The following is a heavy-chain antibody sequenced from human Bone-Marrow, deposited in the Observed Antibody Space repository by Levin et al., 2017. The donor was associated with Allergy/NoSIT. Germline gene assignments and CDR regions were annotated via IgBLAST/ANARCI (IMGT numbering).Heavy chain of an antibody. Sequence: GGSLRLSCAASGFTFSNYHMHWVRQAPGKGLEWVAVISYDESNKYYAESVKGRFTISRDNSKNTLYLQMNSLRAEDTAVYYCASDGAYWGQGTLVTVSS. CDR1: GFTFSNYH. J-gene: IGHJ4*02. CDR2: ISYDESNK. CDR3: ASDGAY. D-gene: IGHD3-10*01. V-gene: IGHV3-30-3*01.